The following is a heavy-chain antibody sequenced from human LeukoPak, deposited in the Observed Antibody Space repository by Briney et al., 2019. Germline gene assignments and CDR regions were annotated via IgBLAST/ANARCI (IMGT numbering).Heavy chain of an antibody. J-gene: IGHJ4*02. V-gene: IGHV3-48*01. Sequence: PGGSLRLSCAASGFTFSSYSMNWVRQAPGKGLEWVSYISSSSSTIYYADSVKGRFTISRDNSKNTLYLQMNSLRAEDTAVYYCAKERRSGSYWYPYYFDYWGQGTLVTVSS. D-gene: IGHD1-26*01. CDR3: AKERRSGSYWYPYYFDY. CDR1: GFTFSSYS. CDR2: ISSSSSTI.